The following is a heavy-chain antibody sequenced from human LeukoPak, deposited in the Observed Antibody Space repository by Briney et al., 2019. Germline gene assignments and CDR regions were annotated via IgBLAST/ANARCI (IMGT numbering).Heavy chain of an antibody. V-gene: IGHV3-23*01. CDR2: ISGSGVNT. CDR3: ARVADPGIAAAGTN. Sequence: GGSLRLSCGASGFTFSSYAMNWVRQAPGKGLEWVSVISGSGVNTYYADSVKGRFTISRDNAKNSLYLQMNSLTADDTALYYCARVADPGIAAAGTNWGQGTLVTVSS. CDR1: GFTFSSYA. D-gene: IGHD6-13*01. J-gene: IGHJ4*02.